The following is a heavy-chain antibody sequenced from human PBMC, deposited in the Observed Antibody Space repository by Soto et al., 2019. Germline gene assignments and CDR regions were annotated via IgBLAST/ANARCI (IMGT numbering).Heavy chain of an antibody. CDR1: GFTFNNYA. CDR3: AKDYNGNRNFDY. CDR2: ISGGGGST. D-gene: IGHD1-20*01. J-gene: IGHJ4*02. Sequence: EVLLLESGGGLVQPGGSLKLSCAASGFTFNNYAMTWVRQTPGKGLEWVSAISGGGGSTYYADSVKGRFTISRDNSKNALYLQMNILRVEDTAIYYCAKDYNGNRNFDYWGQGTLVTVSS. V-gene: IGHV3-23*01.